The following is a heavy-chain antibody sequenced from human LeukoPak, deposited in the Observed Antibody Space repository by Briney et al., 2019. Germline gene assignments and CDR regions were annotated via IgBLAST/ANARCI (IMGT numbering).Heavy chain of an antibody. V-gene: IGHV1-18*01. CDR2: ISTYNGNT. Sequence: ASVKVSCKASGYTFTSYGISWVRQAPGQGLEWMGWISTYNGNTNYAQKLQGRVTMTTDTSTSTAYMELRSLRSDDTAVYYCAREETLAAAGNFDYWGQGTLVTVSS. CDR1: GYTFTSYG. J-gene: IGHJ4*02. D-gene: IGHD6-13*01. CDR3: AREETLAAAGNFDY.